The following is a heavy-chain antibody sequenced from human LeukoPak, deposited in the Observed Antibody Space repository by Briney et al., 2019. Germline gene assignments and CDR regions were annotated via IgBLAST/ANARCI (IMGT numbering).Heavy chain of an antibody. J-gene: IGHJ4*02. CDR1: GGSISSYY. V-gene: IGHV4-59*12. D-gene: IGHD6-19*01. CDR3: ARLYSRGPAYSSGWYRGFDY. Sequence: PSETLSLTCTVSGGSISSYYWSWIRQPPGKGLEWIGYIYYSGSTNYNPSLKSRVTISVDTSKNQFSLKLSSVTAADTAVYYCARLYSRGPAYSSGWYRGFDYWGQGTLVTVSS. CDR2: IYYSGST.